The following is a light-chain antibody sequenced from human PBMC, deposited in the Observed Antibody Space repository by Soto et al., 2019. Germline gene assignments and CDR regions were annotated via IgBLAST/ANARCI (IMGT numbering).Light chain of an antibody. J-gene: IGLJ3*02. CDR1: SSDIGSNNY. CDR2: EAS. V-gene: IGLV2-14*01. Sequence: QSALTQPASVSGSPGQSITISCTGTSSDIGSNNYVSWFQQRPGKAPTLIIYEASNRPSGVSTHFSGSKSGNTASLTISGLLPEDEAEYYCSSYTTTTRLFGGGTKLTVL. CDR3: SSYTTTTRL.